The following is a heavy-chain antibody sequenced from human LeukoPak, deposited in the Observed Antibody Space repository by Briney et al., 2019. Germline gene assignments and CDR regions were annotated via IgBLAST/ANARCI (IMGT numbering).Heavy chain of an antibody. J-gene: IGHJ4*02. CDR2: IYYSGST. Sequence: SETLSLTCTVSGGSISSYYWSWIRQPPGKGLEGMGYIYYSGSTNYNPSLKSRVTISVDTSKNQFSLKLSSVTAADTAVYYCARASEPSYYDYVWGSYRHWGQGTLVTVSS. V-gene: IGHV4-59*12. CDR3: ARASEPSYYDYVWGSYRH. CDR1: GGSISSYY. D-gene: IGHD3-16*02.